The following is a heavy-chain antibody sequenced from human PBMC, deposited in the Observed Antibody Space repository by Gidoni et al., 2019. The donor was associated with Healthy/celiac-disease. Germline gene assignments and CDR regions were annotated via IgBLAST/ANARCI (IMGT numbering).Heavy chain of an antibody. J-gene: IGHJ4*02. V-gene: IGHV3-30*18. Sequence: QVQLVESGGGVVQPGRSLRLSCAASGFTFSSYCMHWVRQAPGKGLEWVAVISYDGSNKYYADSVKGRFTISRDNSKNTLYLQMNSLRAEDTAVYYCAKDTIASRGFDYWGQGTLVTVSS. D-gene: IGHD2-21*01. CDR1: GFTFSSYC. CDR2: ISYDGSNK. CDR3: AKDTIASRGFDY.